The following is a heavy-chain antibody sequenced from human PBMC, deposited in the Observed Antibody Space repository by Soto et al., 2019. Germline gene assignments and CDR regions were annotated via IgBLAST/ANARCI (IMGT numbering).Heavy chain of an antibody. CDR1: GFTFTSSA. J-gene: IGHJ6*02. V-gene: IGHV1-58*01. CDR2: IVVGSGNT. Sequence: SVKVSCKASGFTFTSSAVQWVRQARGQRLEWIGWIVVGSGNTNYAQKFQERVTITRDMSTSTAYMELSSLRSEDTAVYYCAAALPVGYYYGMDVWGQGTTVTVSS. CDR3: AAALPVGYYYGMDV.